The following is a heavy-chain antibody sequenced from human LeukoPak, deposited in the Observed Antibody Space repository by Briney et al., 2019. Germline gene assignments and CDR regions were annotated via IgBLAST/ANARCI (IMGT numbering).Heavy chain of an antibody. CDR1: GGPITSYS. V-gene: IGHV4-59*08. Sequence: PSETLSLTCTVPGGPITSYSWSWIRQPPGKGLEWMAFIYYTGSTNYNPSLKSRVTISVDKSRNQVSLRLSSVTAADTAVYYCARWEVRLNAFEMWGQGTMVTVSS. CDR2: IYYTGST. J-gene: IGHJ3*02. D-gene: IGHD3-10*01. CDR3: ARWEVRLNAFEM.